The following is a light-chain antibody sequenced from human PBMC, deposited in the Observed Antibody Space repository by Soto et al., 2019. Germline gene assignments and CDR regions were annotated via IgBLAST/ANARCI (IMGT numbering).Light chain of an antibody. CDR3: SSYTNATTHLI. J-gene: IGLJ2*01. Sequence: QSALTQPASVSGSPGQSITISCTGTSSDVGRYKYVSWYQHHPGKAPKLIIFEVSSRPSGVSNRFSGSKSGNTASLTISGLRAEDEAHYYCSSYTNATTHLIFGGGTKLTVL. CDR2: EVS. V-gene: IGLV2-14*01. CDR1: SSDVGRYKY.